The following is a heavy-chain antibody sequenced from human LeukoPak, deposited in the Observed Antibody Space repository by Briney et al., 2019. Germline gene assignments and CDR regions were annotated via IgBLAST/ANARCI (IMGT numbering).Heavy chain of an antibody. D-gene: IGHD5-24*01. CDR3: AMTSLDLITLDY. CDR2: IIPIFGTA. CDR1: GGTFSSYA. J-gene: IGHJ4*02. V-gene: IGHV1-69*01. Sequence: GASVKVSCKASGGTFSSYAISWVRQAPGQGLESMGGIIPIFGTANYAQKFQGRVTITADESTSTAYMELSSLRSEDTAVYYCAMTSLDLITLDYWGQGTLVTVSS.